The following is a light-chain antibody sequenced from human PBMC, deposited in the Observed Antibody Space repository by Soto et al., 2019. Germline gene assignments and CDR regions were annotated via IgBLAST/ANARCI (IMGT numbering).Light chain of an antibody. Sequence: EIVLTQSPGTLSLSPGERATLSCRASQSISDTLAWYQQKPGQAPRLLIYGASKRATGFPAKFSGSGSGTDFTLTISRLEPEDFAVYYCQQYDSSPYSFGQGTKVDIK. CDR2: GAS. CDR3: QQYDSSPYS. V-gene: IGKV3-20*01. CDR1: QSISDT. J-gene: IGKJ2*03.